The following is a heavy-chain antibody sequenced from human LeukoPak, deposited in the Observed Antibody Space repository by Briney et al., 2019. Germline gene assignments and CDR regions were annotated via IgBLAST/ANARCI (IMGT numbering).Heavy chain of an antibody. CDR1: GGSISSYY. V-gene: IGHV4-4*07. CDR2: IYTSGST. Sequence: PSETLSLTCTVSGGSISSYYWSWIRQPAGKGLEWIGRIYTSGSTNYNPSLKSRVTVSVDTSKNQFSLKLTSMTAADTAVYYCARGRLGRQHASFFDSWGQGTLVTVSS. J-gene: IGHJ4*02. D-gene: IGHD2-2*01. CDR3: ARGRLGRQHASFFDS.